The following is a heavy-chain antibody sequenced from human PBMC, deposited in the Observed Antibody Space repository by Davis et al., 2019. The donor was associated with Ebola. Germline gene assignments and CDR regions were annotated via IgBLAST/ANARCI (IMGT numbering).Heavy chain of an antibody. CDR3: AKGPTSDAFVY. J-gene: IGHJ4*02. CDR2: IYNSGSS. V-gene: IGHV4-34*01. Sequence: MPSETLSLTCAVYGGSFSGYYWSWIRQPPGKGLEWIGSIYNSGSSYYNPSVKSRVSITVGTSKNQFSLRLNSVTAADTAVYYCAKGPTSDAFVYWGQGTLVTVSS. CDR1: GGSFSGYY. D-gene: IGHD3-16*01.